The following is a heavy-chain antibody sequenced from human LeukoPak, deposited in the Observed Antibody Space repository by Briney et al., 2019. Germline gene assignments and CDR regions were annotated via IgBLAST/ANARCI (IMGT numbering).Heavy chain of an antibody. V-gene: IGHV3-11*01. D-gene: IGHD6-19*01. J-gene: IGHJ4*02. CDR1: GFTFSNYY. CDR2: GSSNCRSK. Sequence: GGTLSLTCAASGFTFSNYYMSWICHAPAQGRELESHGSSNCRSKDYADSVKARFTISRDNAKHSMYLQMNSLRAEDSAVYYCASHYSSGWRSHFDYWGQGKMVTVSS. CDR3: ASHYSSGWRSHFDY.